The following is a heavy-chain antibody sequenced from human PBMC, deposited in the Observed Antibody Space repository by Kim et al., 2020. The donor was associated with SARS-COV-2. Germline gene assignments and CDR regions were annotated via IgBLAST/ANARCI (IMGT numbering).Heavy chain of an antibody. CDR1: GFTFSNAW. CDR2: IKSKTDGGTT. J-gene: IGHJ4*02. Sequence: GGSLRLSCAASGFTFSNAWMSWVRQAPGKGLEWVGRIKSKTDGGTTDYAAPVKGRFTISRDDSKNTLYLQMNSLKTEDTAVYYCTTRSGRRGYYLDYWGQGTLVTVSS. CDR3: TTRSGRRGYYLDY. V-gene: IGHV3-15*01. D-gene: IGHD1-26*01.